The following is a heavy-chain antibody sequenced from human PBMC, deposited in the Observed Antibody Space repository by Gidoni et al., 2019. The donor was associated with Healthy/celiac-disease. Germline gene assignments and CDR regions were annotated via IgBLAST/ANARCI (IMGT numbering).Heavy chain of an antibody. CDR2: ISSSSSYI. CDR1: GFTFSSYS. D-gene: IGHD3-10*01. Sequence: EVQLVESGGGLVKPGGSLRLSCAASGFTFSSYSMNWVRQAPGKGLEWVSSISSSSSYIYYADAVKGRFTISRDNAKNSLDLQMNSLRAEDTAVYYCARDGVITMVRGAHYYYGMDVWGQGTTVTVSS. J-gene: IGHJ6*02. V-gene: IGHV3-21*01. CDR3: ARDGVITMVRGAHYYYGMDV.